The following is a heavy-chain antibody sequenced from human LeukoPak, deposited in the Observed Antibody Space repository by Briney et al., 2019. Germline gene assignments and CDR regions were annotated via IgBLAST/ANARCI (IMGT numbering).Heavy chain of an antibody. CDR2: INHSGST. J-gene: IGHJ5*02. V-gene: IGHV4-34*01. CDR1: GGSFSGYY. Sequence: PSETLSLTCAVYGGSFSGYYWSWIRQPPGKGLEWIGEINHSGSTNYNPSLKSRVTISVDTSKNQFSLKLSSVTAADTAVYYCARGNGDGYNSRGWNWFDPWGQGTLVTVSS. CDR3: ARGNGDGYNSRGWNWFDP. D-gene: IGHD5-24*01.